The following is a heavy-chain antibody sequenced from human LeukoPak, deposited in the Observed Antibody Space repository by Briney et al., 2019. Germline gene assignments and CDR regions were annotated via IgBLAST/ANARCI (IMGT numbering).Heavy chain of an antibody. CDR1: GGSISSSSYY. CDR2: IYYSGST. J-gene: IGHJ4*02. D-gene: IGHD5-24*01. Sequence: SETLSLTCTVSGGSISSSSYYWGWIRQPPGKGLEWIGSIYYSGSTYYNPSLKSRVTISVDTSKNQFSLKLSSVTAADTAVYYCARHGRRDGYNYGRYYFDYWGQGTLVTVSS. CDR3: ARHGRRDGYNYGRYYFDY. V-gene: IGHV4-39*07.